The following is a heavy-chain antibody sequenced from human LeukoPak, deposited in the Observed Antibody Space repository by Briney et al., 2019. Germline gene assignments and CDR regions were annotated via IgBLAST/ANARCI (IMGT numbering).Heavy chain of an antibody. CDR1: GGSISSGYW. J-gene: IGHJ4*02. CDR2: IIDRGST. Sequence: SETLSLTCAVSGGSISSGYWWSWVRQPPMKGLEWIGEIIDRGSTNYNPSLKGRITISLDKTKNQFSLNVNSVTAADTAVYYCATYGPTSGGYTFEYWGQGILVTVSS. D-gene: IGHD2-15*01. V-gene: IGHV4-4*02. CDR3: ATYGPTSGGYTFEY.